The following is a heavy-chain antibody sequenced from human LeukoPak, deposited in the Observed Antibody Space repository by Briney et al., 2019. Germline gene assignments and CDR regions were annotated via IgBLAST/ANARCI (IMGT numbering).Heavy chain of an antibody. Sequence: GGSLRISCAASGFTFGSYWRHGVGKAPGRGLVGVSRTNSDGSLPSYADSVKGRFTISRDNAKNTLYLQMNRLGVEDTAIYYCARGLPGYSNTWNDHWGQGTLVTVSS. CDR1: GFTFGSYW. CDR2: TNSDGSLP. CDR3: ARGLPGYSNTWNDH. J-gene: IGHJ5*02. V-gene: IGHV3-74*01. D-gene: IGHD6-13*01.